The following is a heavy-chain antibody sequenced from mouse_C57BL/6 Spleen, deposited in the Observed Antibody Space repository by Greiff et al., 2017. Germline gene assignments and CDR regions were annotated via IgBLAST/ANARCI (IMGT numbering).Heavy chain of an antibody. D-gene: IGHD1-1*01. V-gene: IGHV1-74*01. CDR1: GYTFTSYW. CDR3: AIVLLAHYYAMDY. Sequence: QVHVKQPGAELVKPGASVKVSCKASGYTFTSYWMHWVKQRPGQGLEWIGRIHPSDSDTNYNQKFKGKATLTVDKSSSTAYMQLSSLTSEDSAVYYCAIVLLAHYYAMDYWGQGTSVTVSS. J-gene: IGHJ4*01. CDR2: IHPSDSDT.